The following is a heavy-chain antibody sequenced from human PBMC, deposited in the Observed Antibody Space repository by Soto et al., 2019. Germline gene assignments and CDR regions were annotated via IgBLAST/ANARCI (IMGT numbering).Heavy chain of an antibody. CDR2: IFYNGGA. D-gene: IGHD7-27*01. CDR3: ARDGDNDYFYGMDI. Sequence: LQESVPGLVKASETLSLSCSVSFGPMRGYYWSWIRQPPGKGLEWIANIFYNGGANYNPSLRSRVTISVDKSKNSFSLRLTSVTPADTAGYYWARDGDNDYFYGMDIWGQGTTVTVS. V-gene: IGHV4-59*01. CDR1: FGPMRGYY. J-gene: IGHJ6*02.